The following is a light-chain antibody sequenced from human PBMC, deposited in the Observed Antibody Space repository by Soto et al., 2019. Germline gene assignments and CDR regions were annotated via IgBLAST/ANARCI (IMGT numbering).Light chain of an antibody. V-gene: IGKV3-20*01. CDR3: QQYGSSPLLT. CDR2: GAS. J-gene: IGKJ4*01. CDR1: QSVSSSY. Sequence: EIVLTQSPVTLSLSPGERATLSCWASQSVSSSYLAWYQQKPGQAPRLLIYGASSRATGIPDRFSGSGSGTDFTLTISRLEPEDFAVNYCQQYGSSPLLTFGGGTKVEIK.